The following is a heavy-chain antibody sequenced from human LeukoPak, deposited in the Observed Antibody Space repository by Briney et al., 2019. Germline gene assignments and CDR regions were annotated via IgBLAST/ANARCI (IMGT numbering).Heavy chain of an antibody. CDR1: GFTFSDYY. V-gene: IGHV3-11*05. Sequence: GGSLRLSCAASGFTFSDYYMSWIRQAPGKGLEWISYISSSSSYTNYVDSVKGRFTISRDNAKNSLYLQMNSLRAEDTAVYYCVRAVSVSSYYFDCWGQGTLVTVSS. CDR2: ISSSSSYT. J-gene: IGHJ4*02. CDR3: VRAVSVSSYYFDC. D-gene: IGHD5/OR15-5a*01.